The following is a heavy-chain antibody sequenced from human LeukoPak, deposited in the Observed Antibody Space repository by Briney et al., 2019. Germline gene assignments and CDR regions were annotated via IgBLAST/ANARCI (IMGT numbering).Heavy chain of an antibody. V-gene: IGHV7-4-1*02. J-gene: IGHJ6*02. CDR2: INTNTGNP. Sequence: ASVKVSCKASGYTFTSYATNWVRQAPGQGLEWMGWINTNTGNPTYAQGFTGRFVFSLDTSVSTAYLQISSLKAEDTAVYYCARGFKRGYYYYGMDVWGQGTTVTVSS. CDR3: ARGFKRGYYYYGMDV. CDR1: GYTFTSYA. D-gene: IGHD3-10*01.